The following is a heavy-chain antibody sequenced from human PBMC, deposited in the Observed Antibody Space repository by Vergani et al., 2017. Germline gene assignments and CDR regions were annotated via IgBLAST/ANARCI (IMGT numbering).Heavy chain of an antibody. V-gene: IGHV3-73*01. J-gene: IGHJ4*02. CDR1: GLVFSESP. CDR2: IRRRREHYAP. D-gene: IGHD3-10*01. Sequence: EVQLMVSPGGWAQPGGSLRLFCAASGLVFSESPIHWVRQVPGKGREWHGNIRRRREHYAPAYGPSLIGRGTISSDDVTNPAYMHLSRLGTDDTAIYFCSAQTQSCHGYLGQGTLVAVSA. CDR3: SAQTQSCHGY.